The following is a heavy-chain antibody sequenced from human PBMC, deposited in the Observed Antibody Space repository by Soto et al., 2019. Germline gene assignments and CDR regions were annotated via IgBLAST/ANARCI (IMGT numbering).Heavy chain of an antibody. D-gene: IGHD3-10*01. Sequence: EVQLVESGGGLVQPGGSLKLSCAASGFTFSVSAMHWVRQASGKGLEWVGRIRSKANSYATAYAASVKGRFTISRDDSKNTAYLKMNSLKTEDTAVYYCTRRRVWFGEKEGPYYCGMDVWGQGTTVTVSS. J-gene: IGHJ6*02. CDR1: GFTFSVSA. V-gene: IGHV3-73*02. CDR3: TRRRVWFGEKEGPYYCGMDV. CDR2: IRSKANSYAT.